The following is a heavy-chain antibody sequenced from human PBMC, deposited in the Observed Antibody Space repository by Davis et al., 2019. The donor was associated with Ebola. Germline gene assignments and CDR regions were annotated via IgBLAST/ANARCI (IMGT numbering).Heavy chain of an antibody. CDR2: VSSSGTTI. V-gene: IGHV3-11*01. J-gene: IGHJ3*02. CDR3: AKDTSNIWFDM. D-gene: IGHD2-2*01. CDR1: GLTFSDYY. Sequence: GGSLSLLCAASGLTFSDYYMTWIRQAPGQRLEWVSHVSSSGTTIYYTDSVKGRFTISRDNAKNSLSLQMNSLRAEDTAVYYCAKDTSNIWFDMWSQGTMVTVSS.